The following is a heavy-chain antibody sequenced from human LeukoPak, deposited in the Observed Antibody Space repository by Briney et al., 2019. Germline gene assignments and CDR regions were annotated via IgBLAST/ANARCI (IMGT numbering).Heavy chain of an antibody. CDR2: IYNSGST. V-gene: IGHV4-39*01. CDR1: GGSISSSYYC. CDR3: ARYCASTSCYLPYYYGLDV. D-gene: IGHD2-2*01. Sequence: SETPSLTCTVSGGSISSSYYCWGWIRQPPGKGLEWIGSIYNSGSTYYNPSLKSRLTISVDTSKNQFSLKLSSVTAADSAVYYCARYCASTSCYLPYYYGLDVWGQGTTVTVSS. J-gene: IGHJ6*02.